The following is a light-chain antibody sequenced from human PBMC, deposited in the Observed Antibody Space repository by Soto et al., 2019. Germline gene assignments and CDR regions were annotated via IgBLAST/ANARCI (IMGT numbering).Light chain of an antibody. J-gene: IGKJ4*01. Sequence: EIVLTQSPGTLSLSPGERATLFCRASQSVTSSSIAWHQQKPGQAPRLLIYGASSRATGIPDRFSASGSGTEFTLTISRMEYEDSAVYYCQHYGSSPGLTFGGGTKVEIK. V-gene: IGKV3-20*01. CDR2: GAS. CDR3: QHYGSSPGLT. CDR1: QSVTSSS.